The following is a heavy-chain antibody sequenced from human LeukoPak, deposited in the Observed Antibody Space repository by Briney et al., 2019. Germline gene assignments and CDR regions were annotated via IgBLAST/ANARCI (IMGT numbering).Heavy chain of an antibody. CDR1: GGSFSGYY. J-gene: IGHJ4*02. CDR3: ARQPSSGYYYIDYFDY. CDR2: INHSGST. V-gene: IGHV4-34*01. D-gene: IGHD3-22*01. Sequence: SETLSLTCAVYGGSFSGYYWSWIRQPPGKGLEWIGEINHSGSTNYNPSLKSRVAISVDTSKNQFSLKLSSVTAADTAVYYCARQPSSGYYYIDYFDYWGQGTLVTVSS.